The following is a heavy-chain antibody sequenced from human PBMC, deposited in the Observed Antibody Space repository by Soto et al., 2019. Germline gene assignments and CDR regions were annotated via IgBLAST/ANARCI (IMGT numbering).Heavy chain of an antibody. V-gene: IGHV4-61*01. D-gene: IGHD6-13*01. CDR1: GGSVSGGTHY. CDR2: IYNSGST. CDR3: ARGYRNSWYWFDL. J-gene: IGHJ2*01. Sequence: QAQLQESGPGPVKPSETLSLTCTVSGGSVSGGTHYWSWIRQPPGKGLEWIGYIYNSGSTNYNPSLKRRVTISVDTSKNQFSLKLSSVTAADTAVYYCARGYRNSWYWFDLWGRGTLVTVSS.